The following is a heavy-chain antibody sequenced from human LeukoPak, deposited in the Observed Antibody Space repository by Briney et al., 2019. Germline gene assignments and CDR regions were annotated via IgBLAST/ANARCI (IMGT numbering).Heavy chain of an antibody. Sequence: ASVKVSCKASGYTFTVYYMHWVRQAPGQGLEWMGWINPNSGGTNYAQKFQGRVTMTRDTSISTVYMELSRLRSGATAVYYCAREAAAGIDYWGQGTLVTVSS. CDR2: INPNSGGT. CDR1: GYTFTVYY. J-gene: IGHJ4*02. V-gene: IGHV1-2*02. D-gene: IGHD6-13*01. CDR3: AREAAAGIDY.